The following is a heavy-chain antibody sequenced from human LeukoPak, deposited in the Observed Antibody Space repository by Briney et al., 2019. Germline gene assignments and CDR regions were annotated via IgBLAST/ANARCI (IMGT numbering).Heavy chain of an antibody. D-gene: IGHD6-19*01. J-gene: IGHJ6*02. CDR1: GFTFSSYW. CDR3: ARDDAGAGSYYYYGMDV. CDR2: IKQDGSEK. V-gene: IGHV3-7*01. Sequence: GGSLRLSCAASGFTFSSYWMSWVRQAPGKGLEWVANIKQDGSEKYYVDSVKGRFTISRDNAKNSLYLQMNSLRAEDTAVYYCARDDAGAGSYYYYGMDVWGQGTTVTVSS.